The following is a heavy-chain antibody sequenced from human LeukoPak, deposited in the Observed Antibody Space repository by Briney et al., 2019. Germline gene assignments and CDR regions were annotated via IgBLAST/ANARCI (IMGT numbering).Heavy chain of an antibody. J-gene: IGHJ5*02. CDR2: INSDGSST. D-gene: IGHD3-3*01. Sequence: GRSLRLSCAASGFSFSSYWMHWVRQAPGKGLVWVPRINSDGSSTSYADSVMGRFTISRDNAKNTLYLQMNSLRAEDTAVYYCAKDLTPSPRFLXWXGFDPWGQGTLVTVS. V-gene: IGHV3-74*01. CDR3: AKDLTPSPRFLXWXGFDP. CDR1: GFSFSSYW.